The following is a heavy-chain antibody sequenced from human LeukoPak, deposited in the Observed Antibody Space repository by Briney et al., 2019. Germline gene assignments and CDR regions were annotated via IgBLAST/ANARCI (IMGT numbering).Heavy chain of an antibody. Sequence: SETLSLTCTVSGGSISSYYWSWIRQPAGKGLEWIGRIYTSGSTNYNPSLKSRVTMSVDTSKNQFSLKLSSVTAADTAVYYCARGLNYYGSGSHYNGMDVWGQGTTVTVSS. CDR1: GGSISSYY. CDR3: ARGLNYYGSGSHYNGMDV. CDR2: IYTSGST. D-gene: IGHD3-10*01. V-gene: IGHV4-4*07. J-gene: IGHJ6*02.